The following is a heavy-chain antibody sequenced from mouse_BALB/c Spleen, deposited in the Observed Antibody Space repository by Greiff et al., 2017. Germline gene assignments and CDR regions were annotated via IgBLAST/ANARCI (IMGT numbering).Heavy chain of an antibody. V-gene: IGHV3-2*02. Sequence: EVMLVESGPGLVKPSQSLSLTCTVTGYSITSDYAWNWIRQFPGNKLEWMGYISYSGSTSYNPSLKSRISITRDTSKNQFFLQLNSVTTEDTATYYCARYTTARGAMDYWGQGTSVTVSS. CDR1: GYSITSDYA. D-gene: IGHD1-2*01. CDR2: ISYSGST. J-gene: IGHJ4*01. CDR3: ARYTTARGAMDY.